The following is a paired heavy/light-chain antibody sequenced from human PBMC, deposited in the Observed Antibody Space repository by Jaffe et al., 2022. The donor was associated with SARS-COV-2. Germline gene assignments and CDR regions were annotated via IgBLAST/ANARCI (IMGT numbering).Light chain of an antibody. Sequence: EVVLTQSPATLSLSPGERATLSCRASQSVSTYLAWYQQKPGQAPRLLIYDASNRATGIPARFSGSGSGTDFTLTISSLEPEDFAVYYCQQRSSWPPLTFGGGTKVEI. V-gene: IGKV3-11*01. CDR3: QQRSSWPPLT. CDR2: DAS. J-gene: IGKJ4*01. CDR1: QSVSTY.
Heavy chain of an antibody. CDR3: AAGRSPGRMYYYYYYMDI. CDR1: GDTLTELS. CDR2: FDPEEDET. Sequence: QVQLVQSGAEVKSPGASVKVSCKLSGDTLTELSIHWLRQAPGGGLEWMGGFDPEEDETIYAHNFQARITMTEDTSTGTAYMELSSLRSEDTAVYYCAAGRSPGRMYYYYYYMDIWGKGTTVTVSS. J-gene: IGHJ6*03. D-gene: IGHD2-8*01. V-gene: IGHV1-24*01.